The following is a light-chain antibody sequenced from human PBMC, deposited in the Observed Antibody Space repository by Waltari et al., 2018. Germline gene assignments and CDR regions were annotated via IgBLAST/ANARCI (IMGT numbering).Light chain of an antibody. CDR1: QSISTY. V-gene: IGKV1-39*01. CDR3: QQSYSSPRT. CDR2: YAS. Sequence: DIQMTQSPSSLSASVGDRVTITCRASQSISTYLNWYQEKPGKAPKRLICYASILQSGVPSRVSGSGSGTDFTLPISSLQPEDFATFYCQQSYSSPRTFGQGTKVEIK. J-gene: IGKJ1*01.